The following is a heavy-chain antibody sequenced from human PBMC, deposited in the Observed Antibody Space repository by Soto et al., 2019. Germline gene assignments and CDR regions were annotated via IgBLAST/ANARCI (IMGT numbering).Heavy chain of an antibody. V-gene: IGHV3-23*01. D-gene: IGHD3-22*01. J-gene: IGHJ4*02. CDR3: AREPFDTSGYYYIH. CDR1: GFTFSNFA. Sequence: LILSCAASGFTFSNFAMSWVRQAPGKGLEWVSGVSASGVFTYYADSLKGRFTISRDRSKNTLYLQINSLRAEDTAVYYCAREPFDTSGYYYIHWGQGTLVTVSS. CDR2: VSASGVFT.